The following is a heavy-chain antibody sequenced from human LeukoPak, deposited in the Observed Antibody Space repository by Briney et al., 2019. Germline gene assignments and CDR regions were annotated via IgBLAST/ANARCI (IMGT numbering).Heavy chain of an antibody. Sequence: SVKVSCKASGGTFSSCTISWVRQAPGQGLEWMGGIIPILGIANYAQKFQGRVTITADKSTSTAYMELSSLRSEDTAVYYCARAVGATNYYYYGMDVWGQGTTVTVSS. CDR2: IIPILGIA. V-gene: IGHV1-69*10. CDR3: ARAVGATNYYYYGMDV. D-gene: IGHD1-26*01. J-gene: IGHJ6*02. CDR1: GGTFSSCT.